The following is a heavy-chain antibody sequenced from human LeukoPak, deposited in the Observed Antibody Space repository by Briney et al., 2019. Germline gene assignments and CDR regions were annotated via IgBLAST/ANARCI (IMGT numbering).Heavy chain of an antibody. Sequence: GGSLRLSCAASGFTFSSYGMHWVRQAPGKGLEWVAVISYDGSNKYYADSVKGRFTISRDNSKNTLYLQMNSLRAEDTAVYYCARDYYYDSSGYYMYYFDYWGQGTLVTVSS. CDR2: ISYDGSNK. V-gene: IGHV3-30*03. CDR3: ARDYYYDSSGYYMYYFDY. D-gene: IGHD3-22*01. J-gene: IGHJ4*02. CDR1: GFTFSSYG.